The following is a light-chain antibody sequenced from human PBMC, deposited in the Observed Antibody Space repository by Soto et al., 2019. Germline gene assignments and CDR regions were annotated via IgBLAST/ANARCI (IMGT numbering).Light chain of an antibody. CDR1: QSVDSTY. Sequence: VLTQSPGTLSLSPGESATLSCRASQSVDSTYIAWYQQKPGQAPRLLIFGAYGRTTGIPDRFSGSGSGTDFTLNISRLDPEDFAVYYCQHYDSFRTFGQGTKVEI. V-gene: IGKV3-20*01. CDR2: GAY. J-gene: IGKJ1*01. CDR3: QHYDSFRT.